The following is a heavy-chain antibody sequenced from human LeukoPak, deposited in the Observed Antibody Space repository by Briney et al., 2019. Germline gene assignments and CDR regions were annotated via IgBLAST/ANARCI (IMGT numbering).Heavy chain of an antibody. CDR2: IYSGGST. CDR1: EFSVGSNY. CDR3: AREKLGVGTAFDY. V-gene: IGHV3-66*01. D-gene: IGHD1/OR15-1a*01. Sequence: GGSLRLSCAASEFSVGSNYMTWVRQAPGKGLEWVSLIYSGGSTYYADSVKGRFTISRDNSKNTLYLQMNSPRAEDTAVYYCAREKLGVGTAFDYWGQGTLVTVSS. J-gene: IGHJ4*02.